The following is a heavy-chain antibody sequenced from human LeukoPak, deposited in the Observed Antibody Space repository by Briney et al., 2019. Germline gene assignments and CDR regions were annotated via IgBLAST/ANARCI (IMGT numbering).Heavy chain of an antibody. D-gene: IGHD3-16*01. CDR2: INHNGNVN. CDR1: GFTFSSYW. V-gene: IGHV3-7*03. J-gene: IGHJ6*02. CDR3: ARGGGLDV. Sequence: GGSLRLFCAASGFTFSSYWMNWARQPPGKGLEWVASINHNGNVNYYVDSVKGRFTISRDNAKNSLYLQMSNLRAEDTAVYFCARGGGLDVWGQGATVTVSS.